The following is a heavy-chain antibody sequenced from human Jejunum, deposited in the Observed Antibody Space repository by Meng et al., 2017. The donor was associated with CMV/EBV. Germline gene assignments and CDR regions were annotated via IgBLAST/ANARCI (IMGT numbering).Heavy chain of an antibody. V-gene: IGHV4-30-4*01. D-gene: IGHD3-22*01. CDR2: ILNTGAT. Sequence: CSASGDSLNPYGHYWNCVRQPPGKGLEWIGYILNTGATYYSPSLRSRVSMSVDTSRSQFSLNLRSVTVADTAVYYCATGGDSRKVGYWGQGALVTVSS. J-gene: IGHJ4*02. CDR1: GDSLNPYGHY. CDR3: ATGGDSRKVGY.